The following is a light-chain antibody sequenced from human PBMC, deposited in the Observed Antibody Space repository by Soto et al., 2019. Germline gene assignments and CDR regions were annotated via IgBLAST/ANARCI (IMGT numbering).Light chain of an antibody. Sequence: DIQMTHSPSTLSASVGDRVTITCRASQSISSWLAWYPQKPGKAPKLLIYDASSLESGVPSRFSGRGSGTEFTLTISSLQPDDFVTYYCQQYNSYWGTFGQGTKVDNK. V-gene: IGKV1-5*01. CDR2: DAS. CDR3: QQYNSYWGT. J-gene: IGKJ1*01. CDR1: QSISSW.